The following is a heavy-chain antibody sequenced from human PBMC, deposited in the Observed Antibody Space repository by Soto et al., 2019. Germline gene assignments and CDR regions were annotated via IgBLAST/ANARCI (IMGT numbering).Heavy chain of an antibody. D-gene: IGHD1-7*01. CDR3: ARDPTGTTGDYYYGMDV. CDR1: GGSITNYY. V-gene: IGHV4-59*12. J-gene: IGHJ6*02. CDR2: MYYSGST. Sequence: SETLSLTCTVSGGSITNYYWSWIRQPPGKGLEWIGYMYYSGSTNYNPSLKSRVTISVDTSKNQFSLKLSSVTAADTAVYYCARDPTGTTGDYYYGMDVWGQGTTVTVSS.